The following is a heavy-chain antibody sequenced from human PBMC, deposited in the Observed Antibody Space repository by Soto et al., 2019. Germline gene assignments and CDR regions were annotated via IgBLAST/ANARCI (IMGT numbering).Heavy chain of an antibody. CDR1: GGSISSYY. V-gene: IGHV4-59*01. CDR3: ARGLREPRAAGTSIDY. CDR2: IYYSGST. Sequence: PSETLSLTCTVSGGSISSYYWSWIRQPPGKGLEWIGYIYYSGSTNYNPSLKSRVTISVDTSKNQFSLKLSSVTAADTAVYYCARGLREPRAAGTSIDYWGQGTLVTVSS. J-gene: IGHJ4*02. D-gene: IGHD6-13*01.